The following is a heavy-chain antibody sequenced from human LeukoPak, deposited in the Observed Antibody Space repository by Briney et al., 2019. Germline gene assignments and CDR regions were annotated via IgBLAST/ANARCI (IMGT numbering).Heavy chain of an antibody. CDR1: GYTFTSYG. D-gene: IGHD3-16*02. CDR2: FTTYNGNA. Sequence: ASVKVSCKASGYTFTSYGISWVRQAPGQGLEWMGYFTTYNGNAKYPQKLQGRVTMTTDTSTGTAYMELRSMRSDDTAVYYCARFRGDYVWGSYRSYYLDSWGQGTLVTVSS. CDR3: ARFRGDYVWGSYRSYYLDS. V-gene: IGHV1-18*01. J-gene: IGHJ4*02.